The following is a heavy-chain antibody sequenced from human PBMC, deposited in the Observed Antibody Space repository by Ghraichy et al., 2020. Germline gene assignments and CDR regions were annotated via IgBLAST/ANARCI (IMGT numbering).Heavy chain of an antibody. CDR3: ARGGRGATLLYGMDV. CDR2: ISSSSSTI. D-gene: IGHD5-12*01. J-gene: IGHJ6*02. Sequence: GGSLRLSCAASGFTFSSYSMNWVRQAPGKGLEWVSYISSSSSTIYYPDSVKGRFTISRDNAKNSLYLQMNSLRDEDTAVYYCARGGRGATLLYGMDVWGQGTTVTVSS. CDR1: GFTFSSYS. V-gene: IGHV3-48*02.